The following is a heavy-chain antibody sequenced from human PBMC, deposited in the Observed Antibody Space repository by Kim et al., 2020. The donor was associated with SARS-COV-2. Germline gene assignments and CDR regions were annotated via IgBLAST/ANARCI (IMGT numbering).Heavy chain of an antibody. CDR2: IYHSGST. V-gene: IGHV4-4*02. J-gene: IGHJ6*02. CDR1: GGSISSSNW. CDR3: ARNPTMRLSHRREKKRAADGKGPVVGGYYDGMDV. D-gene: IGHD6-13*01. Sequence: SETLSLTCAVSGGSISSSNWWSWVRQPPGKGLEWIVEIYHSGSTNYNPSLNSRVTISVVKTKNQFSLQLSSVTAADTAVYYCARNPTMRLSHRREKKRAADGKGPVVGGYYDGMDVWGQGTTVTVSS.